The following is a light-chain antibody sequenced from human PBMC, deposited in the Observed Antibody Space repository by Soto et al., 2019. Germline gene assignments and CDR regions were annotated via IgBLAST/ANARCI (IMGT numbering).Light chain of an antibody. Sequence: DIQMTQSPSTLSASVGDRATITCRASQNINSWLAWYQQKPGKAPNLLIYDASTLERGVPSRFSGTGSGTEFTLTIDRLQPDDFATYYCQQYHTSSITFGQGTRLEIK. CDR3: QQYHTSSIT. CDR2: DAS. CDR1: QNINSW. V-gene: IGKV1-5*01. J-gene: IGKJ5*01.